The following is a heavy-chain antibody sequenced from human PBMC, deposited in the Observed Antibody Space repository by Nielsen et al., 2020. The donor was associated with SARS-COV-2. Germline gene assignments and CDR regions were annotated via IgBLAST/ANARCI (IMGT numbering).Heavy chain of an antibody. CDR1: GFTFDDYA. J-gene: IGHJ2*01. D-gene: IGHD3-10*01. Sequence: SLKISCAASGFTFDDYAMHWVRQAPGKGLEWVSGISWNSGSIGYADSVKGRFTISRDNAENSLYLQMNSLRAEDTALYYCAKDMGPVIWYFDLWGRGTLVTVSS. CDR2: ISWNSGSI. CDR3: AKDMGPVIWYFDL. V-gene: IGHV3-9*01.